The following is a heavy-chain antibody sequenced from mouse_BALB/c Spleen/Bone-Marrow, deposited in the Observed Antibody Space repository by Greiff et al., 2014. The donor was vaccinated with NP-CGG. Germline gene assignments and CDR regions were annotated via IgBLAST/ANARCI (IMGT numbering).Heavy chain of an antibody. D-gene: IGHD3-2*01. CDR3: ARLRQLGLRTIDY. Sequence: QVQLQQPGAELVRPGASVKLSCKALGYTFIDYEIHWVKQTPVHGLEWIGAIHPGSGGTAYNQTFKGKATLTADKYSSTVYMELSSLTSEDSVVYYCARLRQLGLRTIDYWGQGTTLTVSS. CDR2: IHPGSGGT. V-gene: IGHV1-15*01. CDR1: GYTFIDYE. J-gene: IGHJ2*01.